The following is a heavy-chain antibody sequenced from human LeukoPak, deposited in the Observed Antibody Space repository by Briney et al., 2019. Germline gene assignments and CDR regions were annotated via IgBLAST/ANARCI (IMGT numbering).Heavy chain of an antibody. Sequence: PGGSLRLSCAASGFTFSSYGMHWVRQAPGKGLEWVAVISYDGSNKYYADSVKGRFTISRDNSKNTLYLQMNSLRAEDTAGYYCARDNRGWQGIAARPKRSDYYYMDVWGKGTTVTVSS. V-gene: IGHV3-30*03. CDR3: ARDNRGWQGIAARPKRSDYYYMDV. D-gene: IGHD6-6*01. CDR1: GFTFSSYG. CDR2: ISYDGSNK. J-gene: IGHJ6*03.